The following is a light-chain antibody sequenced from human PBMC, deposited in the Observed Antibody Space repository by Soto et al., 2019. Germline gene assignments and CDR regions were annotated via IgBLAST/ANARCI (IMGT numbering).Light chain of an antibody. CDR2: EVS. CDR3: SSYTSTSTLWV. CDR1: SSDVGAYNY. Sequence: QSALTQPASVSGSPGQLITISCTGTSSDVGAYNYVSWYQHHPGKAPKLMIYEVSHRPSGVSNRFSASKSGNTASLTISGLQAEDEADYYCSSYTSTSTLWVFGGGTKLTVL. V-gene: IGLV2-14*01. J-gene: IGLJ3*02.